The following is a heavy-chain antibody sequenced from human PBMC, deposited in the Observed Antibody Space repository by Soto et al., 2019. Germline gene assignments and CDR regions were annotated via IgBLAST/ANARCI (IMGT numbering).Heavy chain of an antibody. CDR2: IYYSGST. J-gene: IGHJ6*02. V-gene: IGHV4-31*03. D-gene: IGHD3-9*01. Sequence: SDTLSLTCTVSGGSISSGGYYWSWIRQHPGKGLEWIGYIYYSGSTYYNPSLKSRVTISVDTSKNQFSLKLSSVTAADTAVYYCARDGGYYDMLTSLYYYYGMDVWGQGNTVTVSS. CDR3: ARDGGYYDMLTSLYYYYGMDV. CDR1: GGSISSGGYY.